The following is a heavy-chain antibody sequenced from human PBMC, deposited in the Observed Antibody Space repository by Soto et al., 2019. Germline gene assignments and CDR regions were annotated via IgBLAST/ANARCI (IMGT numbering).Heavy chain of an antibody. CDR1: GFTFSSYA. CDR3: ASPYCGGDCYPAAFDY. V-gene: IGHV3-30-3*01. Sequence: QVQLVESGGGVVQPGRSLRLSCAASGFTFSSYAMHWVRQAPGKGLEWVAVISYHGTNKYYADSVKGRFTISRDNSKNTLYLQMYSLRGEDTAVYYCASPYCGGDCYPAAFDYWGQGTLVTVSS. CDR2: ISYHGTNK. J-gene: IGHJ4*02. D-gene: IGHD2-21*02.